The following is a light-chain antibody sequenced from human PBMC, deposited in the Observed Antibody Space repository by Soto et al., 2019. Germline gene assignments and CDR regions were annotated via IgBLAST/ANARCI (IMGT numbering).Light chain of an antibody. CDR3: QQRTTWPQSL. V-gene: IGKV1-5*03. Sequence: DIQMPLYTSTLSASVEDRVTITCLASQSISSWLAWYQQKPGKAPKVLIYKASTLDSGVPSRFSGSGSGTEFTLTISILEPEDFAVHYCQQRTTWPQSLFAQGGRLEVK. CDR2: KAS. J-gene: IGKJ5*01. CDR1: QSISSW.